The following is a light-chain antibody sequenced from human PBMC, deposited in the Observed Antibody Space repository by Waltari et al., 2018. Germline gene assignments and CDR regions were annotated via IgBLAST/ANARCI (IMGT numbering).Light chain of an antibody. V-gene: IGLV2-14*01. J-gene: IGLJ2*01. Sequence: QSALTQPASVSGSPGQPITIPCTGTSSDAGGYNYVSRYQQHPGKAPKLMISEVSNRPSGVSNRFSGSKSGNTASLTISGLQAEDEADYYCSSYTSSSTPVVFGGGTKLTVL. CDR3: SSYTSSSTPVV. CDR1: SSDAGGYNY. CDR2: EVS.